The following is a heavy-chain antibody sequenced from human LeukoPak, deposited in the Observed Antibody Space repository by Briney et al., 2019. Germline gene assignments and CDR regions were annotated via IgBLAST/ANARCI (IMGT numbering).Heavy chain of an antibody. CDR2: ISYDGSNK. CDR1: GFTFSSYA. Sequence: GRSLRLSCAASGFTFSSYAMHWVRQAPGKGLEWVAVISYDGSNKYYADSVKGRFTISRDNSKNTLYLQMNSLRAEDTAVYYCARAGYSSGWSLIDPWGQGTLVTVSS. D-gene: IGHD6-19*01. CDR3: ARAGYSSGWSLIDP. V-gene: IGHV3-30*04. J-gene: IGHJ5*02.